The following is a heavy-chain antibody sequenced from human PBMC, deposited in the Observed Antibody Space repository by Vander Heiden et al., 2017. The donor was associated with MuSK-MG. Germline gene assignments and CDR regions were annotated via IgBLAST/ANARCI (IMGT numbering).Heavy chain of an antibody. V-gene: IGHV4-34*01. CDR1: VGSFSGYH. Sequence: QVQLQQWGAGLWKTSEPLSLTCAVYVGSFSGYHWSWIRQPPGKGPEWIGEINQSGSTNYNTSLKSRVNISVDTSKNQFSLKLSSVTAADTAVYYCARGGGSSWYNWFDPWGQGTLVTVSS. J-gene: IGHJ5*02. CDR2: INQSGST. D-gene: IGHD6-13*01. CDR3: ARGGGSSWYNWFDP.